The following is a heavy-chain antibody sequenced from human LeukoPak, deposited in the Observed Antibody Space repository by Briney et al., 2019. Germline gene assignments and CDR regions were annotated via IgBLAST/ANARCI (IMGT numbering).Heavy chain of an antibody. CDR1: GYSFTNYD. CDR2: MNPNSGNT. CDR3: ARTGRLRGYYASY. J-gene: IGHJ4*02. D-gene: IGHD3-3*01. Sequence: ASVKVSCKASGYSFTNYDINWVRQATGQGLEWMGWMNPNSGNTGYAQKFQGRVTMTRNTSISTAYMELSSLRSEDTAVYYCARTGRLRGYYASYWGQGTLVTVSS. V-gene: IGHV1-8*01.